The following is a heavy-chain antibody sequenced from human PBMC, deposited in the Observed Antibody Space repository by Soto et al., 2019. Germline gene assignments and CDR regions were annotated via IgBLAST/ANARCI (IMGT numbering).Heavy chain of an antibody. CDR3: ASYSSVPVSDAFDI. D-gene: IGHD6-25*01. J-gene: IGHJ3*02. CDR1: GFTVSSNY. Sequence: HPGGSLRLSCAASGFTVSSNYMSWVRQAPGKGLEWVSVIYSGGSTYYADSVKGRFTISRDNSKNTLYLQMNSLRAEDTAVYYCASYSSVPVSDAFDIWGQGTMVTVSS. CDR2: IYSGGST. V-gene: IGHV3-53*01.